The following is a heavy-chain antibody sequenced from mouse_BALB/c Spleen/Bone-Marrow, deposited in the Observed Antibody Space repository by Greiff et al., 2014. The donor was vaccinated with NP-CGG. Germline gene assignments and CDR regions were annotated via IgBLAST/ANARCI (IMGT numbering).Heavy chain of an antibody. D-gene: IGHD4-1*01. CDR3: AREGNWLVAY. CDR2: IYPGSGGS. V-gene: IGHV1-55*01. CDR1: GFNFTNYW. Sequence: ESGADLVKPGTSVKLSCTASGFNFTNYWMNWVRLRPGQGLEWIGDIYPGSGGSPSNDKLKVKATLTVSTSSSTAYMQRSSRASKDPALYYWAREGNWLVAYWGQGTLVAVSA. J-gene: IGHJ3*01.